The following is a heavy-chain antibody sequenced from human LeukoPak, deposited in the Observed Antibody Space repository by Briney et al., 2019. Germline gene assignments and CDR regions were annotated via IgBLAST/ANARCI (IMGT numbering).Heavy chain of an antibody. CDR3: AKDAAGPEY. CDR1: GLTFSSYS. Sequence: GGSLRLSCAASGLTFSSYSMSWVRQAPGKGLYWVSGISANGSSTYYADSVKGRLTISRDNSKNTLFLQMNSLRAEDTAVYYCAKDAAGPEYWGQGTLVTVSS. V-gene: IGHV3-23*01. D-gene: IGHD6-13*01. CDR2: ISANGSST. J-gene: IGHJ4*02.